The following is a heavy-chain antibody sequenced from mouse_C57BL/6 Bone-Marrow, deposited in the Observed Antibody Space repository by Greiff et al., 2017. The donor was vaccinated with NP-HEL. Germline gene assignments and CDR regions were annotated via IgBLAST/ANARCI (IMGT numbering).Heavy chain of an antibody. J-gene: IGHJ3*01. D-gene: IGHD1-1*01. Sequence: QVQLQQPGAELVKPGASVKLSCKASGYTFTSYWMQWVKQRPGQGLEWIGEIDPSDSYTNYNQKFKGKATLTVDTSSSTAYMQLSSLTSEDSAVYYCARWVGGFAYWGQGTLVTVPA. CDR1: GYTFTSYW. V-gene: IGHV1-50*01. CDR2: IDPSDSYT. CDR3: ARWVGGFAY.